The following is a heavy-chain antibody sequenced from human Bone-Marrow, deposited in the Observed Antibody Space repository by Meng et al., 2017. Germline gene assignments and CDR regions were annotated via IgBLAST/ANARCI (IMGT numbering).Heavy chain of an antibody. CDR3: AREGIAAASLQD. CDR2: IIPIFGTA. CDR1: GGTFSSYP. Sequence: QVQLVQCGAEVKKPGSSVKVSCKAAGGTFSSYPISWVRQAPGQGLEWMGGIIPIFGTANHAQKFQGRVTITADESTSTAYMELSSLRSEDTAVYYCAREGIAAASLQDWGQGTLVTVSS. V-gene: IGHV1-69*01. J-gene: IGHJ1*01. D-gene: IGHD6-13*01.